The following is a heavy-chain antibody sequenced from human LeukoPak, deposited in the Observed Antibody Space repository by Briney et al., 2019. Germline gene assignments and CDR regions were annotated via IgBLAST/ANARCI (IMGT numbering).Heavy chain of an antibody. CDR1: GGSFSGYY. CDR3: ARGASGYSSSPTYNWFDP. Sequence: SSETLSLTCAVYGGSFSGYYWGWIRQPPGKGLEWIGEINHSGSTNYNPSLKSRVTISVDTSKNQFSLKLSSVTAADTAVYYCARGASGYSSSPTYNWFDPWGQGTLVTVSS. CDR2: INHSGST. V-gene: IGHV4-34*01. J-gene: IGHJ5*02. D-gene: IGHD6-13*01.